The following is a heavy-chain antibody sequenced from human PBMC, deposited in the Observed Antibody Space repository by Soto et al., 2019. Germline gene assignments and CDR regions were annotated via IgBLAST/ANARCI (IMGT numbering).Heavy chain of an antibody. J-gene: IGHJ6*02. Sequence: EVQLVESGGGLVQPGGSLRLSCVDSGFTFSSYWMSWVRQAPVKGLEWVGNIKQDGSEENYVDSVKGRFTISRDNAKYSMYLQMNSLRAEDTAVYYCARIASSGRGWDVWGQGTTVVVSS. V-gene: IGHV3-7*01. CDR2: IKQDGSEE. CDR1: GFTFSSYW. CDR3: ARIASSGRGWDV. D-gene: IGHD3-10*01.